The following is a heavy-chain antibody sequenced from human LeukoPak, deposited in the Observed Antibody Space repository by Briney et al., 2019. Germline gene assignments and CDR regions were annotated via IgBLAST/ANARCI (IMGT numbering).Heavy chain of an antibody. J-gene: IGHJ1*01. D-gene: IGHD6-13*01. CDR3: ARAYSSSWSAAEYFQH. CDR1: GGSISSGYY. V-gene: IGHV4-38-2*02. Sequence: SETLSLTCTVSGGSISSGYYWGWIRQPPGKGLEWIGSIYHSGSTYYNPSLKSRVTISVDTSKNQFSLKLSSVTAADTAVYYCARAYSSSWSAAEYFQHWGQGTLVTVSS. CDR2: IYHSGST.